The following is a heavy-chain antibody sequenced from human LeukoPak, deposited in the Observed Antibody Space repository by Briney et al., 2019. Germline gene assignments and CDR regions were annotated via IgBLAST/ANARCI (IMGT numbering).Heavy chain of an antibody. J-gene: IGHJ4*02. CDR2: IYYTGII. D-gene: IGHD3-22*01. CDR3: ATSKWLGYGNY. V-gene: IGHV4-39*07. Sequence: PSETLSLTCTVSGDSISSSSYYWGWIRQPPGQGLEWIGSIYYTGIIYYNLSLKSRVTISVDTSKYQCSLRLSSVTAADTAVYYCATSKWLGYGNYWGQGTLVTVSS. CDR1: GDSISSSSYY.